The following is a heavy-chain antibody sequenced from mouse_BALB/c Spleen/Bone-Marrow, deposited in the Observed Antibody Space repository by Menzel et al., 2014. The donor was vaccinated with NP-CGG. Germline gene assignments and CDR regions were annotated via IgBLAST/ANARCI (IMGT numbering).Heavy chain of an antibody. CDR2: IWAGGST. D-gene: IGHD2-10*01. V-gene: IGHV2-9*02. Sequence: VQRVESGPGLVSPSQSLSITCTVSGFSLTSYGVHWVRQPPGKGLEWLGIIWAGGSTNYNSALMSRLSISKDNSKSQVFSKMNSLQTDDTAMYFCAIAYFGNYNYYFDYWGQGTTLTVSS. J-gene: IGHJ2*01. CDR1: GFSLTSYG. CDR3: AIAYFGNYNYYFDY.